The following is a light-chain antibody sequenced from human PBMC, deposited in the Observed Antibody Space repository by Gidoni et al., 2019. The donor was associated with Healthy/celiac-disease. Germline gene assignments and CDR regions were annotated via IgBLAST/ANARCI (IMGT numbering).Light chain of an antibody. V-gene: IGKV3-20*01. J-gene: IGKJ4*01. CDR1: QSVSSSY. Sequence: EIVLTQSPGTLSLSLGERATLSCRASQSVSSSYLAWYQQKPGQPPRLLIYGASSRATGIPDRFSGSGSGTDFTLTISRLEPEDFAVYYCQQYGSSPLTFXGXTKVEIK. CDR3: QQYGSSPLT. CDR2: GAS.